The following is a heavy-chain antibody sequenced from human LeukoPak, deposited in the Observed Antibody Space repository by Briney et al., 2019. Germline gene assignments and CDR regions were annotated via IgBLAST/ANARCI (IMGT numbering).Heavy chain of an antibody. D-gene: IGHD3-9*01. CDR3: ARGRGILTGYYGY. CDR2: INHSGGT. J-gene: IGHJ4*02. V-gene: IGHV4-34*01. Sequence: SETLSLTCAVYGRSFSGYYWSWIRQPPGKGLEWIGEINHSGGTNYNPSLKSRVTISVDTSKNQFSLKLSSVTAADTAVYYCARGRGILTGYYGYWGQGTLVTVSS. CDR1: GRSFSGYY.